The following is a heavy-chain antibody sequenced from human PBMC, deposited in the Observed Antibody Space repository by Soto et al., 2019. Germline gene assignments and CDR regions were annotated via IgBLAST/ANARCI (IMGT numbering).Heavy chain of an antibody. Sequence: SETLSLTCTVSGGCISSYYWRWLQKPPGKGLEWIGYIYYSGSTNYNPSLKSRVTISVDTSKNQFSLKLSSVTAADTAVYYCARGELPDAFDIWGQGTMV. CDR2: IYYSGST. CDR3: ARGELPDAFDI. D-gene: IGHD1-26*01. CDR1: GGCISSYY. V-gene: IGHV4-59*01. J-gene: IGHJ3*02.